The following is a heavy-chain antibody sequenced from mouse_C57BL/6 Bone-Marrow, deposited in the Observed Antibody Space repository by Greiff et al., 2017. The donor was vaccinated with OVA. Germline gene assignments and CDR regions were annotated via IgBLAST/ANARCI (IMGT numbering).Heavy chain of an antibody. Sequence: VQLQQPGAELVKPGASVKMSCKASGYTFTSYRITWVKQRPGQGLEWIGDIYPGSGSTKYNEKFKSKATLTVDTSSSTAYMQLSSLTSEDYAVYYCAVDFTPRNSYYFDYWGQGTTLTVSS. CDR1: GYTFTSYR. CDR3: AVDFTPRNSYYFDY. V-gene: IGHV1-55*01. D-gene: IGHD2-1*01. CDR2: IYPGSGST. J-gene: IGHJ2*01.